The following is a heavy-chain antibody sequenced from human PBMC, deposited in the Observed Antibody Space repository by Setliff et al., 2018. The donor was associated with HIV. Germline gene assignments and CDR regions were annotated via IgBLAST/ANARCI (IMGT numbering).Heavy chain of an antibody. D-gene: IGHD4-17*01. CDR1: GFTFSNYG. CDR3: AAGHYGA. CDR2: ISYHEKDT. J-gene: IGHJ4*02. V-gene: IGHV3-30*03. Sequence: GGSLRLSCGASGFTFSNYGMHWVRRAPGKGLEWVASISYHEKDTFYADSVKGRSTTSRDNSNNVLFLQMNSLRAEDTALYYGAAGHYGAWGQGILVTVSS.